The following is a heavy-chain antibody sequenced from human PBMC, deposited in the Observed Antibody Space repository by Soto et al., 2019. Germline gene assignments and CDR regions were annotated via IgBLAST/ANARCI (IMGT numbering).Heavy chain of an antibody. CDR3: ARRLGIAAANEGLFDP. CDR1: GYTFTSYG. V-gene: IGHV1-18*01. Sequence: GASVKVSCKASGYTFTSYGISWVRQAPGQGLEWMGWISAYNGNTNYAQKLQGRVTMTTDTSTSTAYMEPRSLRSDDTAVYYCARRLGIAAANEGLFDPWGQGTLVTVSS. CDR2: ISAYNGNT. D-gene: IGHD6-13*01. J-gene: IGHJ5*02.